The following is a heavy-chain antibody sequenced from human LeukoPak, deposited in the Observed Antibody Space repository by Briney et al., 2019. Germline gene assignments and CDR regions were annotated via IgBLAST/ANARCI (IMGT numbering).Heavy chain of an antibody. CDR1: GFTFSDHH. Sequence: GGSLRLSCAASGFTFSDHHMDWVRQAPGKGLEWIGRSKNKDYAYSTVYAASVKGRFTFSRDDPKNSLYLQMNSLTTEDAAVYYCTRIFYYGTRGYYPDFWGQGTLVTVSS. CDR2: SKNKDYAYST. D-gene: IGHD3-22*01. V-gene: IGHV3-72*01. CDR3: TRIFYYGTRGYYPDF. J-gene: IGHJ4*02.